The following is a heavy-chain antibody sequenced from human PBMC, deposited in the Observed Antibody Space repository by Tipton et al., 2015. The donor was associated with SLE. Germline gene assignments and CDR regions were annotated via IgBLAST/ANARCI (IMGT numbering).Heavy chain of an antibody. CDR3: ARSGAAEDAFDI. CDR1: GGSISSYY. CDR2: IYYSGST. J-gene: IGHJ3*02. V-gene: IGHV4-59*06. Sequence: TLSLTCTVSGGSISSYYWSWIRQPPGKGLEWIGYIYYSGSTYYNPSLKSRVTISVDTSKNQFSLRLSSVTAADTAVYYCARSGAAEDAFDIWGQGTMVTVSS. D-gene: IGHD6-13*01.